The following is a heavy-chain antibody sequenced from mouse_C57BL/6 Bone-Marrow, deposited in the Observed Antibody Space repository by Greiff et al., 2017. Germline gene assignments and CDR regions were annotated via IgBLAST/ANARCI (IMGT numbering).Heavy chain of an antibody. Sequence: EVKVEESGEGLVKPGGSLKLSCAASGFTFSSYAMSWVRQTPEKRLEWVAYISSGGDYIYYADTVKGRFTISRDNARNTRYLQMSSLKSEDTAMYYCTTTVVAHYFDYWGQGTTLTVSS. J-gene: IGHJ2*01. D-gene: IGHD1-1*01. CDR2: ISSGGDYI. CDR3: TTTVVAHYFDY. CDR1: GFTFSSYA. V-gene: IGHV5-9-1*02.